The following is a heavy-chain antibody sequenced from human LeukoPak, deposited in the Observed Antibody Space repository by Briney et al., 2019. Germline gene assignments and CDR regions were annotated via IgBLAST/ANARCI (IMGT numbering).Heavy chain of an antibody. CDR2: INHSGST. CDR3: ARGPTYSVQYALDI. Sequence: PSETLSLTCAVYGGSFSGYYWSWIRQPPGKGLEWIGEINHSGSTNYNPSLKSRVTISVDTSKNQFSLKLSSVTAADTAVCYCARGPTYSVQYALDIWGQGTMVTVSS. V-gene: IGHV4-34*01. J-gene: IGHJ3*02. D-gene: IGHD2-15*01. CDR1: GGSFSGYY.